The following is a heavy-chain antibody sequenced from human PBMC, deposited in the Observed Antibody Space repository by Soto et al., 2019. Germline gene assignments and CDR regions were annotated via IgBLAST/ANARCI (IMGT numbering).Heavy chain of an antibody. Sequence: SETLSLTCSASGGSITSSSHFWGWVRQPPWKGLEWIGTIYFTGNTYYTPSLKSRLTMSIDTSKNEFSLRLNSVTAADTAVYYCAGQTFTIAAASYGRSNWFDPWGPGTLVTVSS. J-gene: IGHJ5*02. V-gene: IGHV4-39*01. CDR1: GGSITSSSHF. CDR3: AGQTFTIAAASYGRSNWFDP. D-gene: IGHD6-25*01. CDR2: IYFTGNT.